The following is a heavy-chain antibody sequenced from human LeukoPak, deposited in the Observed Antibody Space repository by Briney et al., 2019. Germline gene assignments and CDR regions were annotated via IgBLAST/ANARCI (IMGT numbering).Heavy chain of an antibody. CDR2: INYSGST. CDR3: ARQTKAVTKPDAFDI. V-gene: IGHV4-39*01. J-gene: IGHJ3*02. D-gene: IGHD4-11*01. CDR1: GRPIRSRRYF. Sequence: SSDPLSLPCSLSGRPIRSRRYFGAWIRQPRAKGLEAIGSINYSGSTYYNPPLESRVTISVDTSKKEFSVKLRSVTAADTAVCYCARQTKAVTKPDAFDIWGQRTMVTVSS.